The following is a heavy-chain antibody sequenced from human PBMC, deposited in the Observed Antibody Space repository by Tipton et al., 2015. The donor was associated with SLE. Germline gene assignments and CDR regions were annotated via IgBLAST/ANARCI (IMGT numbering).Heavy chain of an antibody. V-gene: IGHV3-23*01. Sequence: SLRLSCAAPGFTFSSYAMSWVRQAPGKGLEWVSAISGSGGSTYYADSVKGRFTISRDNSKNTLYLQMNSLRAEDTAVYYCARLIAVAGTFDYWGQGTLVTVSS. CDR3: ARLIAVAGTFDY. J-gene: IGHJ4*02. CDR2: ISGSGGST. CDR1: GFTFSSYA. D-gene: IGHD6-19*01.